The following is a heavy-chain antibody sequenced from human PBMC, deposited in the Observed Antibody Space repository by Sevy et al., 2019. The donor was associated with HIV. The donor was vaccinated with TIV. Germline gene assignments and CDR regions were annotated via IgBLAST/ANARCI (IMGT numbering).Heavy chain of an antibody. Sequence: GGSLRLSCAASGFTFSAHAMHWVRQGPGKGLEWVARQSYDGSTKYYADSVKGRFTISRDNSKNTLYLQMDSLRTEDTAVYYCAREGGYSINWSPFYWGQGTLVTVSS. CDR1: GFTFSAHA. D-gene: IGHD1-20*01. V-gene: IGHV3-30-3*01. J-gene: IGHJ4*02. CDR3: AREGGYSINWSPFY. CDR2: QSYDGSTK.